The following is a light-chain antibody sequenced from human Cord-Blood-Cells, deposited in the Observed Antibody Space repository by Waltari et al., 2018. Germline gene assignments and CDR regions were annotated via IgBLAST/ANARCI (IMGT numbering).Light chain of an antibody. CDR1: SSAVGSYNL. V-gene: IGLV2-23*01. CDR2: EGS. CDR3: CSYAGSSTWV. Sequence: QSALTQPASVSGSPGQSITISCPGTSSAVGSYNLVSWYQQHPGKAPKRMIYEGSKRPSGFSNRFSGSKSGNTASLTISGLQAEDEADYYCCSYAGSSTWVFGGGTKLTVL. J-gene: IGLJ3*02.